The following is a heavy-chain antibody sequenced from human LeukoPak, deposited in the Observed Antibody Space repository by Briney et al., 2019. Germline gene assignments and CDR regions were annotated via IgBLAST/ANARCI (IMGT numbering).Heavy chain of an antibody. CDR2: IIPIFGTA. D-gene: IGHD1-26*01. V-gene: IGHV1-69*05. CDR1: GGTFSSYA. J-gene: IGHJ4*02. Sequence: GASVKVSCKASGGTFSSYAISWVRQAPGQGLEWMGGIIPIFGTANYAQKFQGRVTITTDESTSTAYMELSSLRSEDTAVYYCARAGGSVGATTWYYFDYWDQGTLVTVSS. CDR3: ARAGGSVGATTWYYFDY.